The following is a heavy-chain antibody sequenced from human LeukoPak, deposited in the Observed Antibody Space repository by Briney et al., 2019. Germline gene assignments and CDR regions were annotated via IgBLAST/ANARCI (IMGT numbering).Heavy chain of an antibody. Sequence: SETLSLTCTVSGGSISSYYWSWIRQPPGKGLEWIGYIYYSGSTYYNPSLKSRVTISVDTSKNQFSLKLSSVTAADTAVYYCARASPYYDSSGYRSSLFDYWGQGTLVTVSS. V-gene: IGHV4-59*12. CDR3: ARASPYYDSSGYRSSLFDY. D-gene: IGHD3-22*01. J-gene: IGHJ4*02. CDR2: IYYSGST. CDR1: GGSISSYY.